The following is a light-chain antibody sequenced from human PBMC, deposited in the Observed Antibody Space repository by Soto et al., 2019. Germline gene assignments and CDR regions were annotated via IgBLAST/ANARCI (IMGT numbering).Light chain of an antibody. CDR2: STN. CDR1: SSNIGSNT. J-gene: IGLJ1*01. CDR3: AAWDDSLKGYV. Sequence: QSVLTQPPSASATPGQRITVSCSGSSSNIGSNTVNWYQQLPGTAPKLLIYSTNQRPSGVPDRISGSKSGTSASLAISGLQSEDEADYYCAAWDDSLKGYVFGTGTKVTVL. V-gene: IGLV1-44*01.